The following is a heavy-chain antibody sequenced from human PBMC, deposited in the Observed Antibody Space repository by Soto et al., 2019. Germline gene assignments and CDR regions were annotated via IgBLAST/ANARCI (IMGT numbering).Heavy chain of an antibody. J-gene: IGHJ4*02. V-gene: IGHV3-23*01. Sequence: EVQLLDSGGGLVQPGGSLRLSCAASGFIFSTYTMTWVRQAPGKGLEWVSGISGSGGSTYYADSVKGRFAISRDNSKNTLSLQMNSLRAEDTAVYFCAKVAWGAGGCNSSPGCYFDYWGQGALVTVSS. D-gene: IGHD2-15*01. CDR2: ISGSGGST. CDR3: AKVAWGAGGCNSSPGCYFDY. CDR1: GFIFSTYT.